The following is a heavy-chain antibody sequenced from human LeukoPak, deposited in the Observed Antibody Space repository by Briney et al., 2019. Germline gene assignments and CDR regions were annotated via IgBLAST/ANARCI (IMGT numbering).Heavy chain of an antibody. D-gene: IGHD3-10*01. CDR2: ISSGGDT. V-gene: IGHV3-53*01. CDR1: GFTVSDNY. J-gene: IGHJ4*02. CDR3: AKGMTRVLWFGEL. Sequence: GGSLRLSCAASGFTVSDNYMSWVRQAPGKGLEWVSVISSGGDTYYADSVKGRFTISRDNSKNTLYLQMNSLRAEDTAVYYCAKGMTRVLWFGELWGQGTLVTVSS.